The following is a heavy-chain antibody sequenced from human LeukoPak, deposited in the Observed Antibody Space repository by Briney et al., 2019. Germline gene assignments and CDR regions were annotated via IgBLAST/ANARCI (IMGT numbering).Heavy chain of an antibody. V-gene: IGHV1-18*01. CDR2: ISAYNGNT. J-gene: IGHJ5*02. Sequence: ASVKVSCKASGYTCTSYGISWVRQAPGQGLEWMGWISAYNGNTNYAQKLQGRVTMTTDTSTSTAYMELRSLRSDDTAVYYCARDRAQYSSSWYWFDPWGQGTLVSVSS. CDR3: ARDRAQYSSSWYWFDP. CDR1: GYTCTSYG. D-gene: IGHD6-13*01.